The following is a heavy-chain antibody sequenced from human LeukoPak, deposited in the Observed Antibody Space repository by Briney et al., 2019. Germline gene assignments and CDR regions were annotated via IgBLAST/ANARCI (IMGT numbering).Heavy chain of an antibody. V-gene: IGHV4-59*08. CDR1: GGSISSYY. CDR3: ASRLRGLLLGEYHYFDY. J-gene: IGHJ4*02. D-gene: IGHD3-22*01. CDR2: IYHSGST. Sequence: SETLSLTCTVSGGSISSYYWSWMRQPPGKGLEWIGSIYHSGSTYYNPSLKSRVTISVDTSKNQFSLKLSSVTAADTAVYYCASRLRGLLLGEYHYFDYWGQGTLVTVSS.